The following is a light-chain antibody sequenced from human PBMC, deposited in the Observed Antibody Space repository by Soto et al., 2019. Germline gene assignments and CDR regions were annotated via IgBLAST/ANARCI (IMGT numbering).Light chain of an antibody. Sequence: EIVLTQSPGTLALSPGEGATLSCRASQSVSKYLAWYQQKPGQAPRLLIYGASSRATGIPDSFSGSGSGTDFTLTISRLEPEDFAVYYCQQYGGSPQTFGQGTKEEIK. CDR3: QQYGGSPQT. CDR1: QSVSKY. V-gene: IGKV3-20*01. CDR2: GAS. J-gene: IGKJ1*01.